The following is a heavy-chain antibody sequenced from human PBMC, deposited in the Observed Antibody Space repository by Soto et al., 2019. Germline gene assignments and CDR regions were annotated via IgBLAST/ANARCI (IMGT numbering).Heavy chain of an antibody. D-gene: IGHD2-21*01. CDR1: GLTFGSRA. Sequence: PGGSLRLSCVASGLTFGSRAMTWVRQAPGEGLQWVSTITDTGGDAKYADSVRGRFVISRDNSKKALYLQMTSLTAEDSAMYYCARGSTDSYPDSQSFDFWGRGTLVTVSS. V-gene: IGHV3-23*01. J-gene: IGHJ4*02. CDR3: ARGSTDSYPDSQSFDF. CDR2: ITDTGGDA.